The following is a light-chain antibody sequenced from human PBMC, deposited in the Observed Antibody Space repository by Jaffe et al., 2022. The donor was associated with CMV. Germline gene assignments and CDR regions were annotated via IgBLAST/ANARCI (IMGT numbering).Light chain of an antibody. CDR2: ASY. J-gene: IGKJ2*01. V-gene: IGKV1-39*01. CDR3: QQSIRIPYT. CDR1: QSIESNF. Sequence: DIQMTQSPSSLSASVGDTVTITCRASQSIESNFLNWYQQKSGRAPKVLIYASYNLQSGVPSRFRGSGSGTDFTLTISSLQPEDFATYYCQQSIRIPYTFGQGTKVEIK.